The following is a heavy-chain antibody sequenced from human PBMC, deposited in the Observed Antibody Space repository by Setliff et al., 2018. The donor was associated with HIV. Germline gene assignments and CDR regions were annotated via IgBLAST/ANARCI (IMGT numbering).Heavy chain of an antibody. CDR1: GGSITSGGYY. Sequence: PSETLSLTCSVSGGSITSGGYYWHWIRQHPGKGLEWIGYIFYSGSTYYNPSLKSRVTISLDTSENQFSLELSSVTAADTAVYYCARGESGYSSSWYPLPFDYWGQGTLVTVSS. V-gene: IGHV4-31*03. D-gene: IGHD6-13*01. J-gene: IGHJ4*02. CDR3: ARGESGYSSSWYPLPFDY. CDR2: IFYSGST.